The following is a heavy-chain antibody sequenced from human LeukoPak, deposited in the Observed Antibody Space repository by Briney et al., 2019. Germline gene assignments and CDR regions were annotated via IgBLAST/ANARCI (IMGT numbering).Heavy chain of an antibody. D-gene: IGHD1-26*01. CDR2: MNPNSGNT. V-gene: IGHV1-8*01. Sequence: ASVKVSCKASGYTFTSYDINWVRLATGQGLEWMGWMNPNSGNTGYAQKFQGRVTMTRNTSISTAYMELSSLRSEDTAVYYCARVKWELLALDYWGQGTLVTVSS. CDR3: ARVKWELLALDY. CDR1: GYTFTSYD. J-gene: IGHJ4*02.